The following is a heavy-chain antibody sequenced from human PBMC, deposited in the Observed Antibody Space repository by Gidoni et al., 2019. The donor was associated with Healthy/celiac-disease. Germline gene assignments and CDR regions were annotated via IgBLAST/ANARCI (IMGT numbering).Heavy chain of an antibody. CDR3: ASGCSGGSCYSYYY. CDR2: IYHSGST. Sequence: QVQLQESGPGLVKPSETLSLTCTVSGYSISSGYYWGWIRQPPGKGLEWIGIIYHSGSTYYNPSLKSRVTISVDTSKNQFSLKLSSVTAADTAVYYCASGCSGGSCYSYYY. V-gene: IGHV4-38-2*02. CDR1: GYSISSGYY. D-gene: IGHD2-15*01. J-gene: IGHJ6*01.